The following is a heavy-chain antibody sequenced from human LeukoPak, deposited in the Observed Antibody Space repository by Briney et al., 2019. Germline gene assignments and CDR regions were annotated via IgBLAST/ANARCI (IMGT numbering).Heavy chain of an antibody. CDR3: VKGTYSDNSAYFDS. Sequence: GGSLRLSCAASGFTFNNHAMVWVRQGPGKRPEWVSGITGSGDGTYYTDSVKGRSAISRDNSKSTLYLQMNSLRAEDSALYYCVKGTYSDNSAYFDSWGQGTLVTVSS. D-gene: IGHD3-22*01. J-gene: IGHJ4*02. CDR1: GFTFNNHA. V-gene: IGHV3-23*01. CDR2: ITGSGDGT.